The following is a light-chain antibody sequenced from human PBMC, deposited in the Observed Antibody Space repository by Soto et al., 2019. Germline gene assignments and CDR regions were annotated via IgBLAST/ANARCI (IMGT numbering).Light chain of an antibody. CDR2: TAS. J-gene: IGKJ4*01. Sequence: DIQMTQSPSSVSASVGDRVTITCRASQDISTWLAWFQQKPGEAPRLLIYTASSLHSGVTSRFSGSGSGTDFTLTISSLQPEDFATYYCQQGSSFPLTFGGGTKVDIK. CDR1: QDISTW. V-gene: IGKV1-12*01. CDR3: QQGSSFPLT.